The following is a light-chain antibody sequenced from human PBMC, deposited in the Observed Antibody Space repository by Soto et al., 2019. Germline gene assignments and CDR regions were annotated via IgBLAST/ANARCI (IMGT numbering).Light chain of an antibody. J-gene: IGLJ3*02. Sequence: QPVLTQSPSASASLGASVNLTCTLSSGHSSYAIAWHQQQPEKGPRYLMKLNSDGSHSKGDGIPDRFSGSNSGAERYLTISGLRFEEEADYSCRSWGTGIHWVFGGGTRLPAL. CDR3: RSWGTGIHWV. V-gene: IGLV4-69*01. CDR1: SGHSSYA. CDR2: LNSDGSH.